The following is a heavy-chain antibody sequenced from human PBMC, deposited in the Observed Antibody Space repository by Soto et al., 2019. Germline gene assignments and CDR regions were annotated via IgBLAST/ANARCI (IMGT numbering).Heavy chain of an antibody. J-gene: IGHJ3*02. CDR1: GVYISSYY. Sequence: SETLSLTCTVSGVYISSYYWSWIRQPPGKGLEWIGYIYYSGSTNYDPSLKSRVTISVDTSKNQFSLKLSSVTAAYTAVYYCAREVASRGFDAFDIWGQGTMVTVSS. CDR2: IYYSGST. CDR3: AREVASRGFDAFDI. V-gene: IGHV4-59*01.